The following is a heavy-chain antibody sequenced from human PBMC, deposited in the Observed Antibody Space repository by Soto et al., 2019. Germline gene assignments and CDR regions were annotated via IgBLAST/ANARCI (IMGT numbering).Heavy chain of an antibody. J-gene: IGHJ5*02. CDR1: GGSFSGYY. Sequence: QVQLQQWGAGLLKPSATLSLTCAVYGGSFSGYYWSWIRQPPGKGLEWLGEINHSGSTNYNPSLKRRVTISVDTSKNQFSLKLSSVTAADTAVYYCARGGRKKFDPWGQGTLVTVSS. CDR2: INHSGST. V-gene: IGHV4-34*01. CDR3: ARGGRKKFDP.